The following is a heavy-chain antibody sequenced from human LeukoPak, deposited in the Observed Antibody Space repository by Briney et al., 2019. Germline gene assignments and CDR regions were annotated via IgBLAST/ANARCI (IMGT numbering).Heavy chain of an antibody. D-gene: IGHD1-26*01. CDR3: ARVRSSGSYYRTYYFDY. J-gene: IGHJ4*02. CDR2: ISSSGSTI. Sequence: VGSLRLSCAASGFTFSDYYMSWIRQAPGKGLEWVSYISSSGSTIYYADSVKGRFTISRDNAKNSLYLQMNSLRAEDTAVYYCARVRSSGSYYRTYYFDYWGQGTLVTVSS. CDR1: GFTFSDYY. V-gene: IGHV3-11*01.